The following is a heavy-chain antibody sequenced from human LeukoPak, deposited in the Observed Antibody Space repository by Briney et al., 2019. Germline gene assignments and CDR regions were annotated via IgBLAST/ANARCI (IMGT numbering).Heavy chain of an antibody. CDR3: ATDFYSSSWYGLTRY. J-gene: IGHJ4*02. Sequence: GASVKVSCKASGGTFSSYAISWVRQAPGQGLEWMGGIIPIFGTANYAQKFQGRVTMTEDTSTDTAYMELSSLRSEDTAVYYCATDFYSSSWYGLTRYWGQGTLVTVSS. D-gene: IGHD6-13*01. CDR1: GGTFSSYA. V-gene: IGHV1-69*06. CDR2: IIPIFGTA.